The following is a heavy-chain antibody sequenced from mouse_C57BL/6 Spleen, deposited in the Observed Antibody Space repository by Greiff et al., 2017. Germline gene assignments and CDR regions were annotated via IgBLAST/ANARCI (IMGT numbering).Heavy chain of an antibody. V-gene: IGHV1-64*01. CDR2: IHPNSGST. CDR3: AREYGSSYPFAY. D-gene: IGHD1-1*01. Sequence: QVQLQQPGAELVKPGASVKLSCKASGYTFTSYWMHWVKQRPGQGLEWIGMIHPNSGSTNYNEKFKSKATLTVDKSSSTAYMQLSSLTSEDSAVYYCAREYGSSYPFAYWGQGTLVTVSA. J-gene: IGHJ3*01. CDR1: GYTFTSYW.